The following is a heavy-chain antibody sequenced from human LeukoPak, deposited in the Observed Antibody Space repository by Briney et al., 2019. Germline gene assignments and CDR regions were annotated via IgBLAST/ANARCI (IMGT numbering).Heavy chain of an antibody. J-gene: IGHJ5*02. CDR3: ARDQWLLTNWFDP. CDR2: ISAYNGNT. CDR1: GYTFSSYG. Sequence: ASVNVSCKASGYTFSSYGISWVRQAPGQGLEWMGWISAYNGNTNYAQKLQGRVTMTTDASTSTAYMELRSLRSDDTAVYYCARDQWLLTNWFDPWGQGTLVIVSS. D-gene: IGHD5-24*01. V-gene: IGHV1-18*01.